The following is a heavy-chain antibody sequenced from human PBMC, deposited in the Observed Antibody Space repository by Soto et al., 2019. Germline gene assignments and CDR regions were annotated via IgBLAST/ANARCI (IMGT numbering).Heavy chain of an antibody. CDR2: IYLSGFT. V-gene: IGHV4-31*03. J-gene: IGHJ4*02. D-gene: IGHD6-19*01. Sequence: SETLSLTCTVSGDSITSSKHYWSWIRQHPGKGLEWIGYIYLSGFTHSTPSLKSRVNMSLDTSKNQFSLKLSSVTAADTAVYYCAASSGWWRLDYWGQGTLVTVSS. CDR3: AASSGWWRLDY. CDR1: GDSITSSKHY.